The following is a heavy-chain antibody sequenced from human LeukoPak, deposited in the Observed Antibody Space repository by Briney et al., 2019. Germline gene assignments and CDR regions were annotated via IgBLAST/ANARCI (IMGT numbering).Heavy chain of an antibody. D-gene: IGHD1-26*01. Sequence: GGSLRLSCAASGFTFSSYAMTWVRQAPGKGLEWVSSISASGVMTYYADSVKGRFTVSRDNSKNSLYLQMSSLTAADTVVYYCAKDRSIGTYYTFDHWGQGTLVTVSS. CDR3: AKDRSIGTYYTFDH. J-gene: IGHJ4*02. CDR1: GFTFSSYA. CDR2: ISASGVMT. V-gene: IGHV3-23*01.